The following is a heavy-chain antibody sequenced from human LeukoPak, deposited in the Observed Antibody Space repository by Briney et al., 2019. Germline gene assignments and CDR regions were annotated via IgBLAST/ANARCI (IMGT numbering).Heavy chain of an antibody. Sequence: ASVKVSCKASGFTLTNYDINWVRQAPGQGLEWMGWMNPINGNTGYARRFQGRVTMTRDTSISTAYMELRSLTSEDTAIYYCVRDGEGVAISVNFWFDPWGQGTLVTVSS. CDR2: MNPINGNT. V-gene: IGHV1-8*01. J-gene: IGHJ5*02. CDR1: GFTLTNYD. D-gene: IGHD3-10*01. CDR3: VRDGEGVAISVNFWFDP.